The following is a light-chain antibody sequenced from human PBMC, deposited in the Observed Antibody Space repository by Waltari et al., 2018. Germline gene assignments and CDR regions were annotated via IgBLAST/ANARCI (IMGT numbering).Light chain of an antibody. CDR1: QSFDIY. V-gene: IGKV3-11*01. CDR2: DAS. Sequence: EIVLTQSPATLSLSPGASATISCRASQSFDIYLAWYKQKPGQAPRLLIADASYMATGIPARFRGSGSGTDFTLTISSLEPEDFAVYSCQQRSRWPLTFGGGTKVEL. CDR3: QQRSRWPLT. J-gene: IGKJ4*01.